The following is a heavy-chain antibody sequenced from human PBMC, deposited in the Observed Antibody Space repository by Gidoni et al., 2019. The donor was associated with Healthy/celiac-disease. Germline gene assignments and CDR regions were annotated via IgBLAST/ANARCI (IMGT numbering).Heavy chain of an antibody. CDR1: GGSISSSNW. J-gene: IGHJ4*02. D-gene: IGHD6-13*01. V-gene: IGHV4-4*02. Sequence: QVQLQESGPGLVKPSGTLSLTCAVPGGSISSSNWWSWVRQPPGKGLEWIGEIYHRGSTNYNPSLKSRVTISVDKSKNQFSLKLSSVTAADTAVYYCARLYSSSWYGLRNFDYWGQGTLVTVSS. CDR3: ARLYSSSWYGLRNFDY. CDR2: IYHRGST.